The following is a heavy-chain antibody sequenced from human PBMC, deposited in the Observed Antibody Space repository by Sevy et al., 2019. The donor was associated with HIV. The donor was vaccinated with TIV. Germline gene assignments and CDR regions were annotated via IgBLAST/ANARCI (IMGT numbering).Heavy chain of an antibody. D-gene: IGHD1-26*01. J-gene: IGHJ4*02. Sequence: SETLSLTCTVSGVSITSLYWNWIRQPPGKGLEWIANIYYNGHINYNPSLKSRVTLSLVTSKNQFSLRLSSVTAADTAMYYCAGENAWGRGYSWGQGTLVTVSS. CDR1: GVSITSLY. CDR2: IYYNGHI. CDR3: AGENAWGRGYS. V-gene: IGHV4-59*08.